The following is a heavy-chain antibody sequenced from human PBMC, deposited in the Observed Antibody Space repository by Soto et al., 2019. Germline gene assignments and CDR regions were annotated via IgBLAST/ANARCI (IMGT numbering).Heavy chain of an antibody. CDR1: GGSFSGYY. CDR2: INHSGST. V-gene: IGHV4-34*01. Sequence: QVQLQQWGAGLLKPSETLSLTCAVYGGSFSGYYWTWIRQPPGTGLEWIGEINHSGSTNYNPSLKSRLPLSVDTSKNQCSLKLTSVTAADPAVYYCARDKITGLCDYWGQGTLVTVSS. J-gene: IGHJ4*02. CDR3: ARDKITGLCDY. D-gene: IGHD2-8*02.